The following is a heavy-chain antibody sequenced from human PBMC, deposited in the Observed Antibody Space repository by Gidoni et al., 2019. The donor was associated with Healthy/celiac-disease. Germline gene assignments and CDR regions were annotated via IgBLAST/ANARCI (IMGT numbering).Heavy chain of an antibody. CDR2: ISISRSYI. J-gene: IGHJ5*02. CDR3: ASDLLAAAHWFDP. Sequence: VKPGGSLRLSCAASGFTFGSYSMNWVRQAPGKGLEWVSSISISRSYIYYAYSEKGRFTIARDNSKNSLYLQMNSLRAEDTAVYYCASDLLAAAHWFDPWVQGTLVTVSS. CDR1: GFTFGSYS. D-gene: IGHD6-13*01. V-gene: IGHV3-21*01.